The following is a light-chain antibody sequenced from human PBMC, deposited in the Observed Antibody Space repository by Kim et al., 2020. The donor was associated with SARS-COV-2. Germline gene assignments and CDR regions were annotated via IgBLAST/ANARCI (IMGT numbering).Light chain of an antibody. J-gene: IGKJ2*01. CDR1: QSISSTY. V-gene: IGKV3-20*01. CDR3: QQYGSSPPYT. CDR2: GAS. Sequence: SPGERATLSCRARQSISSTYLAWYQQKPGQAPRLLIYGASSRVTGIPDRFSGSGSGTDFTLTISRLEPEDFAVYYCQQYGSSPPYTFGQGTKLEI.